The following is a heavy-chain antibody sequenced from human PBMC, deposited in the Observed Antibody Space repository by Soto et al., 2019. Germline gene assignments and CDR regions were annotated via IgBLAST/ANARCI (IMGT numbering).Heavy chain of an antibody. D-gene: IGHD3-3*01. CDR3: ALFWSGYLDH. V-gene: IGHV3-66*01. CDR2: IYAGGNT. CDR1: GTTVSSSY. J-gene: IGHJ4*02. Sequence: EVQLVQSGGGVVPPGGSLRLSCAVSGTTVSSSYMSWVRHAAGKGLEWVSVIYAGGNTHYSDSVKGRFTVSRDTPNNTLHLQMNDLRAEDAAIYYCALFWSGYLDHWGPGALVTVSS.